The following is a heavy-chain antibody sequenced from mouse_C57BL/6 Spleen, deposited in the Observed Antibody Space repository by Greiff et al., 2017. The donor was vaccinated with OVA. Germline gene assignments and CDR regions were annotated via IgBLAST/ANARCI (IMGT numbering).Heavy chain of an antibody. CDR2: IRSKSNNYAT. J-gene: IGHJ4*01. CDR3: VRDNYGRAMDY. V-gene: IGHV10-1*01. Sequence: EVQVVESGGGLVQPKGSLKLSCAASGFSFNTYAMNWVRQAPGKGLEWVARIRSKSNNYATYYADSVKDRFTISRDDSESMLYLQMNNLKTEDTAMYYCVRDNYGRAMDYWGQGTSVTVSS. D-gene: IGHD1-1*01. CDR1: GFSFNTYA.